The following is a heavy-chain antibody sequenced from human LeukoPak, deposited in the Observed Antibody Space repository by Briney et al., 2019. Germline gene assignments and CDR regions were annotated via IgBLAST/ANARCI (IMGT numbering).Heavy chain of an antibody. CDR2: IYYSGNT. CDR1: GGSISSGGYY. J-gene: IGHJ3*02. CDR3: ARAGGSGSYDAFDI. Sequence: SQTLSLTCTVSGGSISSGGYYWSWIRQHPGKGLEWIGYIYYSGNTYYNPSLKSRVTISVDTSKNQFSLKLSSVTAADTAVYYCARAGGSGSYDAFDIWGQGTMVTVSS. D-gene: IGHD3-10*01. V-gene: IGHV4-31*03.